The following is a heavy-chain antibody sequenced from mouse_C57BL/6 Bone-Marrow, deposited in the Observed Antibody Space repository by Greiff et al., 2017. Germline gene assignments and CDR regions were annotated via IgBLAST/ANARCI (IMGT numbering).Heavy chain of an antibody. CDR3: ARHYYDYHYYAMDY. D-gene: IGHD2-4*01. CDR1: GYTFTSYW. V-gene: IGHV1-55*01. Sequence: QVQLQQPGAELVKPGASVKMSCKASGYTFTSYWITWVKQRPGQGLEWIGDIYPGSGSTNNNEKFKSKATLTVDTSSSTAYMQLSSLTSEDSAVYYCARHYYDYHYYAMDYWGQGTSVTVSS. J-gene: IGHJ4*01. CDR2: IYPGSGST.